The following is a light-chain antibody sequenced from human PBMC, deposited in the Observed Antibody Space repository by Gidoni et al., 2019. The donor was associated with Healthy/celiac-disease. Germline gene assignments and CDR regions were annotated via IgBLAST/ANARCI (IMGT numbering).Light chain of an antibody. CDR2: GKN. V-gene: IGLV3-19*01. CDR3: NSRDSSGNHLGV. CDR1: SLRSYY. J-gene: IGLJ1*01. Sequence: LGQTVRITCQGDSLRSYYASWYQQKPGQAPVLVIYGKNNRPSGIPDRFSGSSSGNTASLTITGAQAEDEADYYCNSRDSSGNHLGVFGTGTKVTVL.